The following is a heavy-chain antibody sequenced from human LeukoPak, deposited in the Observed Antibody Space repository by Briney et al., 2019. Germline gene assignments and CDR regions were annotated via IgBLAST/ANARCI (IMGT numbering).Heavy chain of an antibody. CDR3: ASGPRPYCSSTSCYDYYYYYMDV. D-gene: IGHD2-2*01. CDR1: GGTFSSYA. J-gene: IGHJ6*03. Sequence: ASVKVSCKASGGTFSSYAISWVRQAPGQGLEWMGGIIPIFGTANYAQKFQGRVTITADESTSTAYMELSSLRSEDTAVYYCASGPRPYCSSTSCYDYYYYYMDVWGKGTTVTISS. CDR2: IIPIFGTA. V-gene: IGHV1-69*13.